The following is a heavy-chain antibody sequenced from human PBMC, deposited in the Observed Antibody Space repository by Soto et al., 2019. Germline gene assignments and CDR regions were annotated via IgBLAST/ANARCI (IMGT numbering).Heavy chain of an antibody. CDR2: IIPIFGTA. J-gene: IGHJ4*02. Sequence: QVQLVQSGAEVKKPGSSVKVSCKASGGNFSSYAISWVRQGPGQGLEWMGGIIPIFGTANYAQKFQGRVKVTAAESTRTAYIELSSLRTEDKAVYYCAKRGSGTNHYRGRGTLVTVSS. CDR1: GGNFSSYA. D-gene: IGHD1-26*01. CDR3: AKRGSGTNHY. V-gene: IGHV1-69*12.